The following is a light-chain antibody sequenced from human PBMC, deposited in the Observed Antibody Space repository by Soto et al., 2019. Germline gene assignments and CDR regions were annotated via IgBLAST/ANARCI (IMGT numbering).Light chain of an antibody. CDR1: SSNIGSNT. CDR3: AAWDDSLNGCV. Sequence: QLVLTQPPSASGTPGQRVTIDCSGSSSNIGSNTVNWYQQLPGTAPKLLIYTNNQRPSGVPDRFSGSKSGTSASLAISGLQSDDEADYYCAAWDDSLNGCVFGGGTQLTVL. CDR2: TNN. J-gene: IGLJ7*01. V-gene: IGLV1-44*01.